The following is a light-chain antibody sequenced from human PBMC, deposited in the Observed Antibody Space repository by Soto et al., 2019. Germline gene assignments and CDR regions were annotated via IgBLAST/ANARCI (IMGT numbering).Light chain of an antibody. Sequence: IILTQSPVTLSLYPGERATLSCGASQSVSSSYVAWYQHRPGLAPRLLIHDASSRATGIPDRFSGTKSGTDLTLTIRILEPEDAAVYFCQQYGSSPITFGQGTRLDI. J-gene: IGKJ5*01. CDR1: QSVSSSY. CDR3: QQYGSSPIT. V-gene: IGKV3D-20*01. CDR2: DAS.